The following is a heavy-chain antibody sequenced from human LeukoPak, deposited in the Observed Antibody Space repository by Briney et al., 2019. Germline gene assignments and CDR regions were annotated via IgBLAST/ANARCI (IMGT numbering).Heavy chain of an antibody. CDR2: INPNSGGT. D-gene: IGHD3-3*01. CDR1: GYTFTGYY. J-gene: IGHJ5*02. V-gene: IGHV1-2*02. CDR3: ARGGIRFLNWFDP. Sequence: ASVKVSCKASGYTFTGYYMHWVRQAPGQGLEWMGWINPNSGGTNYAQKLQGRATMTRDTSISTAYMELSRLRSDDTAVYYCARGGIRFLNWFDPWGQGTLVTVPS.